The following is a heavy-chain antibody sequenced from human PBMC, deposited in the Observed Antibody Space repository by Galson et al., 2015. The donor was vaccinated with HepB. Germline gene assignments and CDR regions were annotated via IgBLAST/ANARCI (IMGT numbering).Heavy chain of an antibody. J-gene: IGHJ6*02. CDR3: ARDYLNYDFWGGYYQYYYYYYGMDV. D-gene: IGHD3-3*01. Sequence: SLRLSCAASGFTFSSYGMPWVRQAPGKGLEWVAVISYDGSNKYYADSVKGRFTISRDNSKNTLYLQMNSLRAEDTAVYYCARDYLNYDFWGGYYQYYYYYYGMDVWGQGTTVTVSS. CDR2: ISYDGSNK. CDR1: GFTFSSYG. V-gene: IGHV3-30*03.